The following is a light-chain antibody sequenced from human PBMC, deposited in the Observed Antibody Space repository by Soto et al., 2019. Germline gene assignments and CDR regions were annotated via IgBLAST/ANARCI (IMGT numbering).Light chain of an antibody. CDR3: QAWDSSTSVV. V-gene: IGLV3-1*01. CDR2: QDS. J-gene: IGLJ2*01. CDR1: KLGDKY. Sequence: SYELPQPPSVSVSPGQTASITCSGAKLGDKYACWYQQKPGQSPVLVIYQDSKRPSGIPERFSGSNSGNTATLTISGTQAIDEADYYCQAWDSSTSVVFGGGTQLTVL.